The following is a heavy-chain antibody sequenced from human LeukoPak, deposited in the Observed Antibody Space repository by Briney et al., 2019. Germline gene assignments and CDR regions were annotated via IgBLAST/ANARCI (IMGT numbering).Heavy chain of an antibody. CDR1: GFTFSSYW. Sequence: GGSLRLSCAASGFTFSSYWMSWVRQAPGKGLEWVANIKQDGSEKYYVDSVKGRFTISRDNAKNSLYLQMNSLRAEDTAVYYCARHSGNRAYCGGDCYSIDYWGQGTLVTVSS. CDR2: IKQDGSEK. V-gene: IGHV3-7*01. CDR3: ARHSGNRAYCGGDCYSIDY. D-gene: IGHD2-21*02. J-gene: IGHJ4*02.